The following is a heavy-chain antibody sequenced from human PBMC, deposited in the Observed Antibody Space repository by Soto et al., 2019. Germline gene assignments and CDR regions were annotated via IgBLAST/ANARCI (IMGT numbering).Heavy chain of an antibody. J-gene: IGHJ6*02. CDR1: GGSFGGYY. D-gene: IGHD6-19*01. CDR2: INHSGST. CDR3: ASLYSSGWYLGYYYGMDV. Sequence: SETLSLTCAVYGGSFGGYYWSWIRQPPGKGLEWIGEINHSGSTNYNPSLKSRVTISVDTSKNRFSLKLSSVTAADTAVYYCASLYSSGWYLGYYYGMDVWGQGTTVTVSS. V-gene: IGHV4-34*01.